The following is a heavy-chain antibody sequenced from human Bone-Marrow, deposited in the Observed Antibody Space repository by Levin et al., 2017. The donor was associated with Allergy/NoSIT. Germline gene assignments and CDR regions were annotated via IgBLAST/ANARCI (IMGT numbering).Heavy chain of an antibody. D-gene: IGHD2-2*02. CDR2: IYYSGST. CDR3: ARHYIVVVPAAIRSQDDGMDV. CDR1: GGSISSYY. V-gene: IGHV4-59*08. J-gene: IGHJ6*02. Sequence: SETLSLTCTVSGGSISSYYWSWIRQPPGKGLEWIGYIYYSGSTNYNPSLKSRVTISVDTSKNQFSLKLSSVTAADTAVYYCARHYIVVVPAAIRSQDDGMDVWGQGTTVTVSS.